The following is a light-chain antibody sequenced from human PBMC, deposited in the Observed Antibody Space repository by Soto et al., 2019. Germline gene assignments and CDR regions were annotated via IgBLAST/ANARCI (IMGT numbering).Light chain of an antibody. J-gene: IGLJ3*02. CDR2: EVS. CDR3: LSFARSTWSLV. V-gene: IGLV2-23*02. CDR1: ASDIGSYDL. Sequence: QSALTQPASVSGSPGQSITMSCTGTASDIGSYDLVSWYQQHPGKAPKLIIFEVSQRPSGVSGRFSGSKSGTTASLTISGLQAEDEAHYYCLSFARSTWSLVFGGGTKLTVL.